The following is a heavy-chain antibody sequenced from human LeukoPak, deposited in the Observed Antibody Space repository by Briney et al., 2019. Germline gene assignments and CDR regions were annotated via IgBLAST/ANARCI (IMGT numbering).Heavy chain of an antibody. Sequence: PSETLSLTCTVSGGSIRSSSYYWGWIRQPPGKGLEWIGSIYYSGSTYYNASLKSRGTISVDTSKNQFSLKLNSVTAPDTAVYFCARQVVAVAGTGYFDYWGQGTLVTVSS. V-gene: IGHV4-39*01. CDR2: IYYSGST. J-gene: IGHJ4*02. CDR1: GGSIRSSSYY. CDR3: ARQVVAVAGTGYFDY. D-gene: IGHD6-19*01.